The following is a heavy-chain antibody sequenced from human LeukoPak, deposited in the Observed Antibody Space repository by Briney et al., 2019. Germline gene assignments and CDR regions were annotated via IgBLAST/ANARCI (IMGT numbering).Heavy chain of an antibody. V-gene: IGHV4-34*01. Sequence: SETLSLTCTVSGGSISSYYWSWIRQPPGKGLEWIGEINHSGSTNYNPSLKSRVTISVDTSKNQFSLKLSSVTAADTAVYYCARSSLMIRWFDPWGQGTLVTVSS. D-gene: IGHD3-16*01. J-gene: IGHJ5*02. CDR3: ARSSLMIRWFDP. CDR2: INHSGST. CDR1: GGSISSYY.